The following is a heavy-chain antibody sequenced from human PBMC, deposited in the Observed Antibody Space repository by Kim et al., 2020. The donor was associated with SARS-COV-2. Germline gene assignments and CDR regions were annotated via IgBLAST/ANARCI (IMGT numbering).Heavy chain of an antibody. CDR3: AAYCTSCYEGSPPFGFDY. CDR2: IVVGSGNT. J-gene: IGHJ4*02. CDR1: GFTFTSSA. V-gene: IGHV1-58*01. Sequence: SVKVSCKASGFTFTSSAVQWVRQARGQRLEWIGWIVVGSGNTNYAQKFQERVTITRDMSTSTAYMELSSLRSEDTAVYYCAAYCTSCYEGSPPFGFDYWGQGALVTVSS. D-gene: IGHD2-2*01.